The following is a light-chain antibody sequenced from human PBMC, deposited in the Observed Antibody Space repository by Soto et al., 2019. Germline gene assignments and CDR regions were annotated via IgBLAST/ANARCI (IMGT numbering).Light chain of an antibody. J-gene: IGKJ1*01. CDR2: DVS. Sequence: DIQMTQSPSTLSATAGDRVPITCRASQIISSWLAWYQQKPGKAPKLLIYDVSTLESGVPSRFRGSGSGTEFTLTISSLQPEDFETYYCQQSYSTPRTFGQGTTVDIK. V-gene: IGKV1-5*01. CDR3: QQSYSTPRT. CDR1: QIISSW.